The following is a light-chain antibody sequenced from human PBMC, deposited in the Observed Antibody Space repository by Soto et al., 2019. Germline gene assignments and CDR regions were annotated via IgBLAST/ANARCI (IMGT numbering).Light chain of an antibody. CDR1: QSVNSY. CDR3: QQYGESTVT. J-gene: IGKJ1*01. Sequence: EIVMTQSPGTLSLSPRERATLSGRASQSVNSYLAWYQQKPGQAPRLLISDASDRATGIPDRFSGSGSGTDFTLTISRLVPEDFAGYYCQQYGESTVTFXQGTKLDIK. CDR2: DAS. V-gene: IGKV3-20*01.